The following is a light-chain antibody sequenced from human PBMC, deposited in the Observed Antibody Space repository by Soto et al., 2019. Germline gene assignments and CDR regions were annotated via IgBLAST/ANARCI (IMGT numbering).Light chain of an antibody. Sequence: QSALTQPRSVSGSPGQSVTISCTGTSSDVGRYNFVSWYQQHPDKAPKLILYDVTKRPSGGPDRFSGSKSGNTASLAISGLQAEDEADYYCCSYAGSYTLFGGGTKLTVL. CDR2: DVT. CDR1: SSDVGRYNF. CDR3: CSYAGSYTL. V-gene: IGLV2-11*01. J-gene: IGLJ2*01.